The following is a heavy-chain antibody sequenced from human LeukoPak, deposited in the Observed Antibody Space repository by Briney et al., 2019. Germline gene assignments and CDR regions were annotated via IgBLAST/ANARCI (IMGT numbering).Heavy chain of an antibody. Sequence: KPSETLSLTCAVYGGSFSGYYWSWIRQPPGKGLEWIGFIYYSGNTNYNPSLKSRVTISVDTSKNQFSLKLSSMTAADTAVYYCARGALLWFGDRMEYYFDYWGQGTLLTVSS. CDR1: GGSFSGYY. J-gene: IGHJ4*02. CDR2: IYYSGNT. CDR3: ARGALLWFGDRMEYYFDY. D-gene: IGHD3-10*01. V-gene: IGHV4-59*01.